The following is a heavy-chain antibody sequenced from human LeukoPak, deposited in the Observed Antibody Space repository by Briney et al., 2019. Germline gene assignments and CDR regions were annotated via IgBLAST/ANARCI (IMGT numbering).Heavy chain of an antibody. CDR3: ARDRWYDILTGYYGRSANWFDP. CDR1: GYSISSGYY. D-gene: IGHD3-9*01. CDR2: IYHSGST. Sequence: PSETLSLNCAVSGYSISSGYYWGWIRQPPGKGLEWIGSIYHSGSTYYNPSLKSRVTISVDTSKNQFSLKLSSVTAADTAVYYCARDRWYDILTGYYGRSANWFDPWGQGTLVTVSS. V-gene: IGHV4-38-2*02. J-gene: IGHJ5*02.